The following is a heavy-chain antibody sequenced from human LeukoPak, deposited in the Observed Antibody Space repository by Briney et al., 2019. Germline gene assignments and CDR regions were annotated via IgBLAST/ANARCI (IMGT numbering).Heavy chain of an antibody. CDR2: ISSSSHYT. CDR3: VRETTEGAKDY. Sequence: PGGSLRLSCAASGFAFSTYNMNWVRQAPGQGLAWVSYISSSSHYTNYVVSVRGRFIISRDNVKDSLYLQMNSLRVDDTAIYYCVRETTEGAKDYWGQGTQVTVSS. D-gene: IGHD1-14*01. V-gene: IGHV3-21*04. CDR1: GFAFSTYN. J-gene: IGHJ4*02.